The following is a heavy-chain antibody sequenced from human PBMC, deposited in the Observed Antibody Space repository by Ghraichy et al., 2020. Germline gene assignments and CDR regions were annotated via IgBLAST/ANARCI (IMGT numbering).Heavy chain of an antibody. Sequence: KGLEWVSYISASSSTVYYADSVQGRFTLSRDYDKNSLFLQMNSLRDADTAVYYCERGGRFLEWSPDVFDIWGQGTMVTVSS. D-gene: IGHD3-3*01. CDR3: ERGGRFLEWSPDVFDI. V-gene: IGHV3-48*02. J-gene: IGHJ3*02. CDR2: ISASSSTV.